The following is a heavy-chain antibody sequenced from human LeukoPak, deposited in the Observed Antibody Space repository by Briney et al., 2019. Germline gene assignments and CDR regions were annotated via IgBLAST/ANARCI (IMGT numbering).Heavy chain of an antibody. V-gene: IGHV3-66*02. CDR2: IYSGGGT. J-gene: IGHJ3*02. Sequence: GGSLRLSCAASGFTFSTYTMSWVRQAPGKGLEWVSVIYSGGGTDYADSVKGRFTISRDNSKNTLYLQMNSLRAEDTAVYYCARAVGVTAIHNAFDIWGQGTMVTVSS. CDR1: GFTFSTYT. D-gene: IGHD2-21*02. CDR3: ARAVGVTAIHNAFDI.